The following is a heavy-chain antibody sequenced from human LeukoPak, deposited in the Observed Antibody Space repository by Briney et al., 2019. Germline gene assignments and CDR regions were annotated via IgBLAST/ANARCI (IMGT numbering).Heavy chain of an antibody. V-gene: IGHV4-4*07. D-gene: IGHD3-10*01. CDR1: GDSMRNYY. Sequence: SETLSLTCTVSGDSMRNYYWAWIRQSAGKGLEWIGRIYRSGTTNYSPSLHSRVTMSIDTSQNYSSLKLTSVTAADTAVYYCARESTRYGSGNYNWFDRWGQGTLVTVSS. CDR2: IYRSGTT. J-gene: IGHJ5*02. CDR3: ARESTRYGSGNYNWFDR.